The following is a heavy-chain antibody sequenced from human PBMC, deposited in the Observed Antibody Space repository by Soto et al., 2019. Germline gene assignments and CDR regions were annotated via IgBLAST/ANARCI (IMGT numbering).Heavy chain of an antibody. J-gene: IGHJ6*02. V-gene: IGHV3-11*05. Sequence: QVQLVESGGGLVKPGGSLRLSCAASGFTFSDYYMSWIRQAPGKGLEWVSYISSSSSYTNYADSVKGRFTISRDNAKNSLYLQMNSLRAEDTAVYYCARDNPGYSSGPATGRDVGGQGTTVTVSS. D-gene: IGHD6-19*01. CDR3: ARDNPGYSSGPATGRDV. CDR2: ISSSSSYT. CDR1: GFTFSDYY.